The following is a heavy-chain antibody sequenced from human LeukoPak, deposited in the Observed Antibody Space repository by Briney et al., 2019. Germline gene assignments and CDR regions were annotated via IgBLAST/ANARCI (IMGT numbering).Heavy chain of an antibody. Sequence: ASAKVSCKVSGYTLTELSMHWVRQAPGKGLEWMGGFDPEDGETIYAQKFQGRVTMTEDTSTDTAYMELSSLRSEDTAVYYCATYCSSTSCYASFDYWGQGTLVTVSS. CDR2: FDPEDGET. J-gene: IGHJ4*02. CDR3: ATYCSSTSCYASFDY. D-gene: IGHD2-2*01. CDR1: GYTLTELS. V-gene: IGHV1-24*01.